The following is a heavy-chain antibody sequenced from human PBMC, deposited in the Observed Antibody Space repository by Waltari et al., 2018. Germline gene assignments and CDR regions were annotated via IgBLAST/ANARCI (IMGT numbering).Heavy chain of an antibody. J-gene: IGHJ6*02. Sequence: QVQLQESGPGLVKPSQTLSLTCTVSGGSISSGDYYWSWIRQPPGKGLEWIGYIYYSGSTYYNPSLKSRVTISVDTSKNQFSLKLSSVTAADTAVYYCARYGGNSNYYYYGMDVWGQGTTVTVSS. CDR1: GGSISSGDYY. CDR3: ARYGGNSNYYYYGMDV. D-gene: IGHD2-21*02. V-gene: IGHV4-30-4*08. CDR2: IYYSGST.